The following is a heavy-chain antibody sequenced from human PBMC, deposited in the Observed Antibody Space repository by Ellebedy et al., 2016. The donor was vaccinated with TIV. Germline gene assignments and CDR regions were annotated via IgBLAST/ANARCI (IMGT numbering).Heavy chain of an antibody. CDR1: GFTFDDYT. CDR2: ISWDGGST. D-gene: IGHD4-23*01. V-gene: IGHV3-43*01. CDR3: AKSSATVGPLQH. Sequence: GGSLRLSCAASGFTFDDYTMHWVRQAPGKGLEWVSLISWDGGSTYYADSVKGRFTISRDNSNNMVYLQMNSLRVEDTGLYYCAKSSATVGPLQHWGQGTLVIVSS. J-gene: IGHJ1*01.